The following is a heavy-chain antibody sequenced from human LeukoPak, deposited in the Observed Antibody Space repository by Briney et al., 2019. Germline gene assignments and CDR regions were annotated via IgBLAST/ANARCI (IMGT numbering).Heavy chain of an antibody. CDR3: ARAQWELPNDAFDI. CDR2: ISSSGTTI. V-gene: IGHV3-11*04. CDR1: GFTFSDYY. J-gene: IGHJ3*02. D-gene: IGHD1-26*01. Sequence: SGGSLRLSCAASGFTFSDYYMSWIRQAPGKGLEWVSYISSSGTTIYYADSVKGRFTISRDNGKNSLYLQMNSLRAEDTAVYYCARAQWELPNDAFDIWGQGTMVTVSS.